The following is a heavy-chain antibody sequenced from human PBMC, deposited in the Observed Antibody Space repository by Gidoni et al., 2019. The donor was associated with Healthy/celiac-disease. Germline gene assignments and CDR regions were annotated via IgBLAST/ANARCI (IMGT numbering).Heavy chain of an antibody. CDR2: ISSSSSYI. J-gene: IGHJ4*02. Sequence: EVQLVESGGGLVKPGGSLRLSCAASGFTFSSYSMNWVRQAPGKGLEWVSSISSSSSYIYYADSVKGRFTISRDNAKNSLYLQMNSLRAEDTAVYYCARDQPYYDFWSGLPIFDYWGQGTLVTVSS. D-gene: IGHD3-3*01. CDR1: GFTFSSYS. V-gene: IGHV3-21*01. CDR3: ARDQPYYDFWSGLPIFDY.